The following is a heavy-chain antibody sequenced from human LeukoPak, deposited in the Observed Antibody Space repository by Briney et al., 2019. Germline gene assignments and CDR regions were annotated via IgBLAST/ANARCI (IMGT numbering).Heavy chain of an antibody. Sequence: WAPVKVSCKASGYTFTSYAMNWVRQAPGQGLEWMGWINTNTGNPTYAQGFTGRFVFSLDTSVSTAYLQISSLKAEDTAVYYCARGFRYSSSWYVLAPLYWGQGTLVTVSS. D-gene: IGHD6-13*01. V-gene: IGHV7-4-1*02. CDR2: INTNTGNP. CDR1: GYTFTSYA. J-gene: IGHJ4*02. CDR3: ARGFRYSSSWYVLAPLY.